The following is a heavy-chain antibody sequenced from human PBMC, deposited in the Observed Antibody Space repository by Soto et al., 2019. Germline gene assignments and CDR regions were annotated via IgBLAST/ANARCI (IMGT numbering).Heavy chain of an antibody. J-gene: IGHJ6*02. CDR1: GGTFSSYP. CDR2: IIPFFGTS. CDR3: ARVGHITNYGMAV. D-gene: IGHD1-26*01. V-gene: IGHV1-69*01. Sequence: QVQLVQSGAEVKKPGSSVKVSCEASGGTFSSYPINWVRQAPVQGLEWMGGIIPFFGTSNYAQKFQCRVTITADDSTSTAYMELRSLRSEATAVYYCARVGHITNYGMAVWGQGTTVTVSS.